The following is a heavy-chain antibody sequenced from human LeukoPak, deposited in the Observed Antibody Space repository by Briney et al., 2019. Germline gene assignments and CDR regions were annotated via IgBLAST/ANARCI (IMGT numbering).Heavy chain of an antibody. J-gene: IGHJ3*02. CDR3: ARHPPNYDFWSGYLYAFDI. Sequence: SETLSLTCTVSGGSINSGSYYWGWIRQPPGKGLECIGSIYYSGSTYYNPSLKSRVTISVDTSKNQFSLKLSSVTAADTAVYYSARHPPNYDFWSGYLYAFDIWGQGTMVTVSS. CDR1: GGSINSGSYY. V-gene: IGHV4-39*01. D-gene: IGHD3-3*01. CDR2: IYYSGST.